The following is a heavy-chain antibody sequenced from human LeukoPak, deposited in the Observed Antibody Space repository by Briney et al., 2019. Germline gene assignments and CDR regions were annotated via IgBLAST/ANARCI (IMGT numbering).Heavy chain of an antibody. D-gene: IGHD4-17*01. CDR1: GFTFSSYE. V-gene: IGHV3-48*03. Sequence: GGSLRLSCAASGFTFSSYEINWVRQAPGKGLEWVSYISSSGSTIYYADSVKGRFTISRDNAKNSLYLQMNSLRAEDTAVYYCARGGDSGDYFDYWGQGTLVTVSP. CDR3: ARGGDSGDYFDY. J-gene: IGHJ4*02. CDR2: ISSSGSTI.